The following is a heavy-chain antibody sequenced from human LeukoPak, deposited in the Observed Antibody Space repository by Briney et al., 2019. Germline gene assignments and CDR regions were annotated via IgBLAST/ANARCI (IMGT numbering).Heavy chain of an antibody. CDR1: GFTFSSYE. CDR2: ISSSGSSL. V-gene: IGHV3-48*03. Sequence: PGGSLRRSCAASGFTFSSYEMNWVRQAPGKGLEWVSYISSSGSSLYYADSVKGRFTISRDNAKNSLYLQMNSLRAEDTAIYYCASFTDYWGQGTLVTVSS. J-gene: IGHJ4*02. CDR3: ASFTDY.